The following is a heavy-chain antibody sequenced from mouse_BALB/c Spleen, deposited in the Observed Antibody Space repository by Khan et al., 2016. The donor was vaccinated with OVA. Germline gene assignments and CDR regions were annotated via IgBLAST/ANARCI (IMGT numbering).Heavy chain of an antibody. Sequence: EVKLEVSGGGLVQPGGSMKLSCVASGFTFSNYWMNWVRQSPEKGLEWVAEIRLKSNNYATHYAESVKGRFTISRDDSKSSVYLQMNNLRAEDTGIYYCTRGLYYGSIYYFDYWGQGTTLTVSS. J-gene: IGHJ2*01. D-gene: IGHD1-1*01. CDR2: IRLKSNNYAT. CDR3: TRGLYYGSIYYFDY. V-gene: IGHV6-6*02. CDR1: GFTFSNYW.